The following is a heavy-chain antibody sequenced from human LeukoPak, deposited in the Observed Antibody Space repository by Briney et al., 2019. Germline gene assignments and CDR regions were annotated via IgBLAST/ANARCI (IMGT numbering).Heavy chain of an antibody. CDR2: ISGSGGST. CDR3: AKVSGGYDSSLFDY. V-gene: IGHV3-23*01. CDR1: GFTFSSYA. J-gene: IGHJ4*02. Sequence: GGSLRLPCVVSGFTFSSYAMSWVRQAPGKGLEWVSAISGSGGSTYYADSVKGRFTISRDNSKNTLYLQMNSLRAEDTAVYYCAKVSGGYDSSLFDYWGQGTLVTVSS. D-gene: IGHD5-12*01.